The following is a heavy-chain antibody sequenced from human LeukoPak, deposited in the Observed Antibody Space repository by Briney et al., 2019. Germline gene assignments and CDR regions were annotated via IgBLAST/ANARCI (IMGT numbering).Heavy chain of an antibody. J-gene: IGHJ4*02. CDR2: INHSGST. CDR3: ARGEYYFDY. CDR1: GGSFSGYY. D-gene: IGHD3-10*01. V-gene: IGHV4-34*01. Sequence: PSETLSLTCAVYGGSFSGYYWSWIRQPPGKGLEWIGEINHSGSTNYNPSLKSRVTISVDTSKNQFSLKLSSVTAADTAVYYCARGEYYFDYWGQRTLVTVSS.